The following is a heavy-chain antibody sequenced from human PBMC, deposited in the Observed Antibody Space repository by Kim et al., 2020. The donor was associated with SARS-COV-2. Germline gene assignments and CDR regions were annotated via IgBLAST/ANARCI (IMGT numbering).Heavy chain of an antibody. Sequence: SVKVSCKASGFTFTSSAMQWVRQARGQRLEWIGWIVVGSGNTNYAQKFQERVTITRDMSTSTAYMELSSLRSEDTAVYYCAAEFTDCSGGSCYRRDVWGKGTTVTVSS. D-gene: IGHD2-15*01. J-gene: IGHJ6*04. CDR1: GFTFTSSA. CDR2: IVVGSGNT. CDR3: AAEFTDCSGGSCYRRDV. V-gene: IGHV1-58*02.